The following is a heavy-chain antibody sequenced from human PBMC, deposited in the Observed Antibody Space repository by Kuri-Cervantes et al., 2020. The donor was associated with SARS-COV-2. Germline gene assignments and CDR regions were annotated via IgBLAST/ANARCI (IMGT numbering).Heavy chain of an antibody. Sequence: GESLKISCAASGFTFSSYAMHWVRQAPGKGLEWVAVISYDGSNKYYADSVKGRFTISRDNSKNTLYLQMNSLRAEDTAVYYRAREVVVPAAVIDYWGQGTLVTVSS. CDR1: GFTFSSYA. CDR2: ISYDGSNK. J-gene: IGHJ4*02. D-gene: IGHD2-2*01. V-gene: IGHV3-30-3*01. CDR3: AREVVVPAAVIDY.